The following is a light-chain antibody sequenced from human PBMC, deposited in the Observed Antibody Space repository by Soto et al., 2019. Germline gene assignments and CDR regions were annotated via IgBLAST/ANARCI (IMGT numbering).Light chain of an antibody. CDR1: TGTVTSGHY. V-gene: IGLV7-46*01. CDR3: SLYYSGARV. CDR2: DTH. Sequence: QTVVTQEPSLTVSPGGTVTLTCGSSTGTVTSGHYPYWIQRNPGQAPRTLIYDTHNRHSWTPARFSGSLLGGKAALTLSGAQPEDEAEYYCSLYYSGARVFGGGTKLTVL. J-gene: IGLJ3*02.